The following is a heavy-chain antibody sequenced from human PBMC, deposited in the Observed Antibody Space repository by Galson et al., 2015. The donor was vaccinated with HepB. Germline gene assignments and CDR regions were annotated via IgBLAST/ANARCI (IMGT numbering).Heavy chain of an antibody. J-gene: IGHJ3*02. Sequence: SLRLSCAASGFTFDDYAMHWVRQAPGKGLEWVSGISWNSGSIGYADSVKGRFTISRDNAKNSLYLQMNSLRAEDTALYYCAKGMITFGGVIAPDAFDIWGQGTMVTVSS. CDR2: ISWNSGSI. V-gene: IGHV3-9*01. CDR1: GFTFDDYA. CDR3: AKGMITFGGVIAPDAFDI. D-gene: IGHD3-16*02.